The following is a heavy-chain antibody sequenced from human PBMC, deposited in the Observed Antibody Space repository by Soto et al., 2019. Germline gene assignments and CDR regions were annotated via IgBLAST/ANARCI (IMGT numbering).Heavy chain of an antibody. CDR3: TTLSITIFGVVIMAV. D-gene: IGHD3-3*01. J-gene: IGHJ6*02. CDR1: GFTFSNAW. CDR2: IKSKTDGGTT. Sequence: GESLKISCAASGFTFSNAWMNWVRQAPGKGLEWVGRIKSKTDGGTTDYAAPVKGRFTISRDDSKNTLYLQMNSLKTEDTAVYYCTTLSITIFGVVIMAVWGQGTTVTVSS. V-gene: IGHV3-15*07.